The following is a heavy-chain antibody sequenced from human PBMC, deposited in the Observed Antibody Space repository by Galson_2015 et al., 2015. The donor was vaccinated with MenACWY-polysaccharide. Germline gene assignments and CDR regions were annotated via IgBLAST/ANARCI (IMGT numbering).Heavy chain of an antibody. V-gene: IGHV3-48*02. D-gene: IGHD1-26*01. CDR2: ISSGGGI. J-gene: IGHJ4*02. CDR1: GFTFSSYS. Sequence: SLRLSCAASGFTFSSYSMNWVRQARGQGLEWVSYISSGGGIYYADSVKGRFTISRGDAATSLYLQMNSLRDDDTAVYYCARVLKGRVGATPDYWGQGTLVTVSS. CDR3: ARVLKGRVGATPDY.